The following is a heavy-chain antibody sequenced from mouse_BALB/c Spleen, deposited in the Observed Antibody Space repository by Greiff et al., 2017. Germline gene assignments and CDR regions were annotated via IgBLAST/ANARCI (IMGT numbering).Heavy chain of an antibody. D-gene: IGHD2-4*01. Sequence: VQLQQSGAELMKPGASVKISCKATGYTFSSYWIEWVKQRPGHGLEWIGEILPGSGSTNYNEKFKGKATFTADTSSNTAYMQLSSLTSEDSAVYYCARGDYDYDEAWFAYWGQGTLVTVSA. CDR2: ILPGSGST. J-gene: IGHJ3*01. CDR1: GYTFSSYW. CDR3: ARGDYDYDEAWFAY. V-gene: IGHV1-9*01.